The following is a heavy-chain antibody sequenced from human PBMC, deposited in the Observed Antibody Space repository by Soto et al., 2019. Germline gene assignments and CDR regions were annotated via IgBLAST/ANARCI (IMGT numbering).Heavy chain of an antibody. CDR2: IYYSGST. CDR1: GGCH. J-gene: IGHJ4*02. V-gene: IGHV4-31*02. D-gene: IGHD5-12*01. Sequence: GGCHCSRKRQHPGKGLEWIGYIYYSGSTYYNPSLKSRVTISVDTSKNQFSLKLSSVTAADTFVYYSAVNVDIVATRPVWGQGTLVTVSS. CDR3: AVNVDIVATRPV.